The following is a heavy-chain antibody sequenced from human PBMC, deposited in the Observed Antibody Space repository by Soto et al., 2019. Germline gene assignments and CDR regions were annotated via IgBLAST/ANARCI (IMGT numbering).Heavy chain of an antibody. J-gene: IGHJ4*02. D-gene: IGHD3-3*01. CDR2: ISTYNGNT. Sequence: GASVKVSCKASGYTFTSYGISWVRQAPGRGPEWMGRISTYNGNTNYVQRLQGRVTMTTDTSTNTAYMELRSLRYDDTAVYFCARGTTIFGVVFDYWGQGTLVTVSS. CDR3: ARGTTIFGVVFDY. V-gene: IGHV1-18*01. CDR1: GYTFTSYG.